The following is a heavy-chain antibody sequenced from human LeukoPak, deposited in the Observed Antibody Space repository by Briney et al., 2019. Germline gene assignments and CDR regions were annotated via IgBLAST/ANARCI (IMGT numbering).Heavy chain of an antibody. CDR2: ISYSGST. D-gene: IGHD6-19*01. V-gene: IGHV4-59*08. J-gene: IGHJ4*02. Sequence: SETLSLTCTVSGGCLNNNYWSWVRQPPGKGLEWIGYISYSGSTNYNPSLESRATISVASSRTQFSLKVNSVTAADTAVYFCARHLSDRTTVAGEFDYWGQGILVTVSP. CDR1: GGCLNNNY. CDR3: ARHLSDRTTVAGEFDY.